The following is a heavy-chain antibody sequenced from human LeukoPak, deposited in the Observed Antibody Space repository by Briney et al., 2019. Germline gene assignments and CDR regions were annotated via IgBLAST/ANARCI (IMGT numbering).Heavy chain of an antibody. CDR1: GGSISSSSYY. J-gene: IGHJ4*02. Sequence: SETLSLTCTVSGGSISSSSYYWGWIRQPPGKGLEWIGNIYYSGSTYYNPSLKSRVTISVDTSKNQFSLKLSSVTAADTAVYYCARLILRSGYDYWGQGTLVTVSS. D-gene: IGHD5-12*01. CDR2: IYYSGST. CDR3: ARLILRSGYDY. V-gene: IGHV4-39*01.